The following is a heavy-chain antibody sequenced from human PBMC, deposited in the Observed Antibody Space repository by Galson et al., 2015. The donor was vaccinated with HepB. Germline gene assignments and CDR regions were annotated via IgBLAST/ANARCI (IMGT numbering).Heavy chain of an antibody. D-gene: IGHD3-10*01. V-gene: IGHV3-73*01. CDR3: TRPESPDYYGSGSFPPFDY. J-gene: IGHJ4*02. CDR1: GFTFSGSA. CDR2: IGSKPNNYAT. Sequence: SLRLSCAASGFTFSGSAMHWVRQASGKGLEWVGRIGSKPNNYATAYAASVKGRFTISRDDSKNTAYLQMNSLKTDDTAVYYCTRPESPDYYGSGSFPPFDYWGQGTLVTVSS.